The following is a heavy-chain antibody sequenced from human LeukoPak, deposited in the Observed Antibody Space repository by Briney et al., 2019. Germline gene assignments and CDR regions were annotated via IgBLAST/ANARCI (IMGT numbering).Heavy chain of an antibody. V-gene: IGHV3-48*04. D-gene: IGHD6-13*01. Sequence: GSLRLSCAASGFTFSSYGMTWVRPAPGKGLEWVSYISSSSSTIYYADSVKGRFTISRDNAKNSLYLQMNSLRAEDTAVYYCARDNIAAAGTLDYWGQGTLVTVSS. CDR1: GFTFSSYG. CDR3: ARDNIAAAGTLDY. CDR2: ISSSSSTI. J-gene: IGHJ4*02.